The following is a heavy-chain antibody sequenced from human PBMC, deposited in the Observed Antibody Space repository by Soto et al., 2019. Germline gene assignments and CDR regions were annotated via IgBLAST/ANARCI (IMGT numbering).Heavy chain of an antibody. Sequence: SETLSLTCAVYGGSFSGYYWSWIRQPPGKGLEWIGAINHSGSTNYNPSLKSRVTISVDTSKNQFSLKLSSVTAADTAVYYCARGLYCSGGSCAIPFDYWGQGTLVTVSS. CDR2: INHSGST. V-gene: IGHV4-34*01. CDR3: ARGLYCSGGSCAIPFDY. D-gene: IGHD2-15*01. CDR1: GGSFSGYY. J-gene: IGHJ4*02.